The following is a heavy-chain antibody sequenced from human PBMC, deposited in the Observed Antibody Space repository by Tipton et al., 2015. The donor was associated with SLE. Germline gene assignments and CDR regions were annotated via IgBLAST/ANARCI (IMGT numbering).Heavy chain of an antibody. CDR1: GGSFSGYY. V-gene: IGHV4-34*01. Sequence: TLSLTCAVYGGSFSGYYWSWIRQPPGKGLEWIGEINHSGSTNYNPSLKSRVTISVDTSKNQFSLKLSSVTAADTAVYYCARGYSSSYYCYGMDVWGQGTTVTVSS. CDR2: INHSGST. D-gene: IGHD6-13*01. J-gene: IGHJ6*02. CDR3: ARGYSSSYYCYGMDV.